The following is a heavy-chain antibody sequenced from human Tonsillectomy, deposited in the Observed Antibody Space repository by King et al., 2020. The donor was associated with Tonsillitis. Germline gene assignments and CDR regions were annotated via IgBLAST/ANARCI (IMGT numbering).Heavy chain of an antibody. Sequence: QLVQSGGGLVQPGGSLRLSCAASGFSFSTYSMNWVRQAPGKALEGVSYISSGSTFIYYADSLKGRFTISRDNAKNSLYLQMNSLRAEDTAMYFCARDIEYYYGSRSYLPPDYWGQGTLVTVSS. V-gene: IGHV3-48*01. CDR2: ISSGSTFI. CDR1: GFSFSTYS. J-gene: IGHJ4*02. CDR3: ARDIEYYYGSRSYLPPDY. D-gene: IGHD3-10*01.